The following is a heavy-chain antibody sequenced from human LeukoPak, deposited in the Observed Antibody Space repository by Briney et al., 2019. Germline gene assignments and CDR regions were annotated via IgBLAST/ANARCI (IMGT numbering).Heavy chain of an antibody. V-gene: IGHV3-23*01. Sequence: GGSLRLSCAASGFTFSSYAMSWVRQAPGKGLEWVSAISGSGGSTYYADSVKGRFTISRDNSKNTLYLQMNSLRAEDTAVYYCAKDQPYYYDSSGYYKTFQHWGQGTLVTVSS. CDR3: AKDQPYYYDSSGYYKTFQH. J-gene: IGHJ1*01. CDR2: ISGSGGST. D-gene: IGHD3-22*01. CDR1: GFTFSSYA.